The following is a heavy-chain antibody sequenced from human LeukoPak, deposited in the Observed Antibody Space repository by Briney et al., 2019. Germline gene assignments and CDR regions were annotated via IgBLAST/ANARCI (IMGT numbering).Heavy chain of an antibody. CDR3: ARHVEVGATDY. CDR1: GYSFTSYW. J-gene: IGHJ4*02. V-gene: IGHV5-51*01. D-gene: IGHD1-26*01. CDR2: IYPGDSDT. Sequence: GESLKISCPGSGYSFTSYWIGWVRRMPGKGMEWMGIIYPGDSDTRYSPSFQGQVTISADKSISTAYLQWSSMNASDTAMYCCARHVEVGATDYWGQGTLVTVSS.